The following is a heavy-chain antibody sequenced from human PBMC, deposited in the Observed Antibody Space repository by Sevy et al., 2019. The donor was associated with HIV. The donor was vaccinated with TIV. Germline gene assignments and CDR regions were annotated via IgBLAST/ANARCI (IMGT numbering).Heavy chain of an antibody. V-gene: IGHV3-48*03. Sequence: GGSLRLSCAASGFTFSSYEMSWVRQAPGKGLEWVSYISNSGTTISYSDSVRGRFTISRDNARNSLYLQMNSLRGEDTAVYYCARDLPPSATTVAHFDHWGQGTLVTVSS. J-gene: IGHJ4*02. CDR2: ISNSGTTI. CDR3: ARDLPPSATTVAHFDH. D-gene: IGHD4-17*01. CDR1: GFTFSSYE.